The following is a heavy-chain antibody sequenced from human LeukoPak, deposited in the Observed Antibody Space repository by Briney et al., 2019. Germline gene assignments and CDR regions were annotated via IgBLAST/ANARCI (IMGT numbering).Heavy chain of an antibody. V-gene: IGHV3-53*01. D-gene: IGHD2-8*01. CDR3: AKGHCTNGICWLD. Sequence: GGSLRLSCAASGFTVSSTYMSWVRQAPGKGLEWVSIIYSAGSTYYADPVKGRFTISRDNSKNTLYLQMNSLRAEDTAVYYRAKGHCTNGICWLDWGQGTLVTVSS. J-gene: IGHJ4*02. CDR1: GFTVSSTY. CDR2: IYSAGST.